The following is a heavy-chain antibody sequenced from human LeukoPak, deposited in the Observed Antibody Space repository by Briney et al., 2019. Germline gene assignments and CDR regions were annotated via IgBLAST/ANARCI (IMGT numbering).Heavy chain of an antibody. Sequence: GGSLRLSCAASGFTFSSYSMNWVRQAPGKGPEWVSYISSSSSTIYYADSVKGRFTISRDNAKNSLYLQMNSLRAEDTAVYYCAIPSGSYIYYWGQGTLVTVSS. J-gene: IGHJ4*02. CDR2: ISSSSSTI. CDR1: GFTFSSYS. D-gene: IGHD3-10*01. CDR3: AIPSGSYIYY. V-gene: IGHV3-48*01.